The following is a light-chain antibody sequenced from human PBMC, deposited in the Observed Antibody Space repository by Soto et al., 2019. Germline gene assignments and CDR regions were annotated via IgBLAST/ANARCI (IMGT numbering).Light chain of an antibody. CDR1: QSVSSNY. Sequence: EIVLTQSPGTLSLSPGERATLSCRASQSVSSNYLAWYQRKPGQAPRLLIYGASFRATGIPDRFSGSGSGTDFTLTISRLEPEDVAVYYCQQYGSSLLTFGGGTKVEIK. CDR3: QQYGSSLLT. CDR2: GAS. V-gene: IGKV3-20*01. J-gene: IGKJ4*01.